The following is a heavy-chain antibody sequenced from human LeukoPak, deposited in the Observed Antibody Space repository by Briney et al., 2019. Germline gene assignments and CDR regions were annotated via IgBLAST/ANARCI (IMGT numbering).Heavy chain of an antibody. D-gene: IGHD2/OR15-2a*01. CDR1: GGTFSSYA. CDR2: IIPILGIA. J-gene: IGHJ4*02. CDR3: GNDDYHFPFDY. V-gene: IGHV1-69*04. Sequence: SVTVSCKASGGTFSSYAISWVRQAPGQGLEWMGRIIPILGIANYAQKFQGRVTITADKSTSTAYMELSSLRSEDTAVYYCGNDDYHFPFDYWGQGTLVTVSS.